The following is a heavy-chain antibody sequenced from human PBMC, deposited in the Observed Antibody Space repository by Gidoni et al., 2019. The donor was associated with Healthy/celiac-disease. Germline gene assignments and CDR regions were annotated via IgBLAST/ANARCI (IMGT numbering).Heavy chain of an antibody. Sequence: QVQLVESGVGVVQPGRSLRLFCAASGFTFSSYAMHWVRQAPGKGLEWVAVISYDGSNKYYADSVKGRFTISRDNSKNTLYLQMNSLRAEDTAVYYCARGVSSSWSNPPDYWGQGTLVTVSS. V-gene: IGHV3-30*01. CDR2: ISYDGSNK. J-gene: IGHJ4*02. CDR1: GFTFSSYA. CDR3: ARGVSSSWSNPPDY. D-gene: IGHD6-13*01.